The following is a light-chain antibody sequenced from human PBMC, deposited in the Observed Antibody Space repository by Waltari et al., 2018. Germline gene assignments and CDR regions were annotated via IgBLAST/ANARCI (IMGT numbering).Light chain of an antibody. CDR1: RGHSNYA. CDR3: QTWDTDIHVV. J-gene: IGLJ2*01. Sequence: QLVLTQSPSASASLGASVKLTCTLSRGHSNYAIAWHQQQPKKGPRYLMKLNSDGSHTKGDGIPDRFSGCSSGAERILTVSSLQSEDEGDYYCQTWDTDIHVVFGGGTSLTVL. V-gene: IGLV4-69*01. CDR2: LNSDGSH.